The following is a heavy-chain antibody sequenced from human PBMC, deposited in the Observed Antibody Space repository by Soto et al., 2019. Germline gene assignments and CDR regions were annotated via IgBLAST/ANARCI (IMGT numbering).Heavy chain of an antibody. CDR2: ISYDGSNK. J-gene: IGHJ4*02. Sequence: QVQLVESGGGVVQPGRSLRLSCAASGFTFSSYAMHWVRQAPGKGLEWVAVISYDGSNKYYADSVKGRFTISRDNSKNPLYLQMNSLRAEDTAVFYCARDLSGYSYGTGAYWGQGSLVPVSS. CDR3: ARDLSGYSYGTGAY. D-gene: IGHD5-18*01. V-gene: IGHV3-30-3*01. CDR1: GFTFSSYA.